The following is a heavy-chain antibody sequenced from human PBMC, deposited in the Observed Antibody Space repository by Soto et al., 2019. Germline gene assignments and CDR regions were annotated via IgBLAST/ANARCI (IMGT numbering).Heavy chain of an antibody. V-gene: IGHV4-31*03. CDR2: IYYSGST. Sequence: SETLSLTCTVSAGSISSGGYYWSWIRQHPGKGLEWIGYIYYSGSTYYNPSLKSRVTISVDTSKNQFSLKLSSVTAADTAVYYCARGGDDYVWGSYRGKYFQHWGQGTLVTVSS. CDR1: AGSISSGGYY. J-gene: IGHJ1*01. D-gene: IGHD3-16*02. CDR3: ARGGDDYVWGSYRGKYFQH.